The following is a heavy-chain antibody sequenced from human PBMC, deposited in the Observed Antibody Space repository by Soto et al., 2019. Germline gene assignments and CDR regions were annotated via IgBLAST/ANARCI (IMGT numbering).Heavy chain of an antibody. CDR2: INPKTGVT. V-gene: IGHV1-2*02. Sequence: QVHLEQSGAELKKPGASVTVSCKASGYVFVDSYIHWVRQAPGQGLEWLGWINPKTGVTFSEEKFRDRVNLTSDRSMSTAYIDLTRLRRADPAVYYCAKIFGTSTLGEIYALAVWGQGPTVTVSS. D-gene: IGHD3-16*01. CDR3: AKIFGTSTLGEIYALAV. J-gene: IGHJ6*01. CDR1: GYVFVDSY.